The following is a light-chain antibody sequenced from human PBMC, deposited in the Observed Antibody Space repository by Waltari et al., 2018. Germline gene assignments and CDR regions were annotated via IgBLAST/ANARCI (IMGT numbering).Light chain of an antibody. J-gene: IGLJ2*01. V-gene: IGLV2-14*03. CDR3: QAWDSTTGV. Sequence: QSALTQPASVSGSPGQSITISCTGTSSDVGGYDSVSWYQQRPGKAPKLLIYDVSDRPSGVSDRFSGSNSGNTATLTISGTQTLDEADYYCQAWDSTTGVFGGGTKLTVL. CDR1: SSDVGGYDS. CDR2: DVS.